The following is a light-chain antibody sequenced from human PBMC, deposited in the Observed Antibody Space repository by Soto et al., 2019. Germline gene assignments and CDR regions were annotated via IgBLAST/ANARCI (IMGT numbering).Light chain of an antibody. CDR3: QKRSNWPPIFT. J-gene: IGKJ3*01. CDR2: DAS. V-gene: IGKV3-11*01. Sequence: EIVLTQYPATLSLSPGERANLSCRASQSVSSYLAWYQQKPGQAPRLLIYDASNSATGIPARFSGSGAGTDFTLTISSLEPEDFAVYYCQKRSNWPPIFTFGPGTKVYI. CDR1: QSVSSY.